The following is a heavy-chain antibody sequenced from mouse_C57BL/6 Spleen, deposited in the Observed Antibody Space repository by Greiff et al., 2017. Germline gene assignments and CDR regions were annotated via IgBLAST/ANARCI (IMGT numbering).Heavy chain of an antibody. D-gene: IGHD2-4*01. CDR1: GYTFTDYE. J-gene: IGHJ3*01. V-gene: IGHV1-15*01. Sequence: QVQLKESGAELVRPGASVTLSCKASGYTFTDYEMHWVKQTPVHGLEWIGAIDPETGGTAYNQKFKGKAILTADKSSSTAYMELRSLTSEDSAVYYCTRYNYDYLFAYWGQGTLVTVSA. CDR2: IDPETGGT. CDR3: TRYNYDYLFAY.